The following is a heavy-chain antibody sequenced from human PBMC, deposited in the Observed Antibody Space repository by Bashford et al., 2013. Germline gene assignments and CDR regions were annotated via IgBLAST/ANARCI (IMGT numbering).Heavy chain of an antibody. Sequence: VRQAPGNGLEWVATVSYDGSNKYYADSVKGRFTISRDNSKNTLYLQMNSLRAEDTAVYYCARDGKKYSSSSFSYYYMDVWGKGTTVTVSS. D-gene: IGHD6-6*01. V-gene: IGHV3-30*04. CDR3: ARDGKKYSSSSFSYYYMDV. CDR2: VSYDGSNK. J-gene: IGHJ6*03.